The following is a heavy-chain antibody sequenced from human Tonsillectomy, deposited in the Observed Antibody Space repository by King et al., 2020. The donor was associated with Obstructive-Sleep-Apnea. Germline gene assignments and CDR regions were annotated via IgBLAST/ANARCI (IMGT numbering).Heavy chain of an antibody. V-gene: IGHV1-18*04. CDR1: GYSFTSYG. Sequence: QLVQSGAGVKRPGTSVRVSCKVSGYSFTSYGYAISWVRQAPGQGLEWMGWISTYSGNTKYAQKIQGRVTMTTDTSTTTAHMELRSLRSDDTAVYYCASVRTAAGAEAFDIWGQGTMLTVSS. CDR3: ASVRTAAGAEAFDI. J-gene: IGHJ3*02. CDR2: ISTYSGNT. D-gene: IGHD2-2*01.